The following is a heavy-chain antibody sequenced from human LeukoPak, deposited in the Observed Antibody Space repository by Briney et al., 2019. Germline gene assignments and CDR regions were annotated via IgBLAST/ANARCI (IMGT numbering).Heavy chain of an antibody. CDR1: GGSISSLY. V-gene: IGHV4-59*08. Sequence: SETLSLTCSVSGGSISSLYWSWIRQPPGKGLEWIGYIYYTGSTNYNPSLKSRVTMFVDMSKNQFSLRLSSVTAAGMAVYYCARHRAYSSSSPFDYWGQGTLVTVSS. J-gene: IGHJ4*02. CDR2: IYYTGST. D-gene: IGHD6-6*01. CDR3: ARHRAYSSSSPFDY.